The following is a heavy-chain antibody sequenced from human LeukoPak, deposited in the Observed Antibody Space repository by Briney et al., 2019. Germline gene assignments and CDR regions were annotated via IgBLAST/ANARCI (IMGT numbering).Heavy chain of an antibody. CDR3: ARSYYYDSSGYYYFFDY. D-gene: IGHD3-22*01. CDR2: IKQDGSEK. CDR1: GFTFSSYW. V-gene: IGHV3-7*01. J-gene: IGHJ4*02. Sequence: GGSLRLSCAASGFTFSSYWMSWVRQAPGKGLDWVANIKQDGSEKYYVDSVKGRFTISRDNAKNSLYLQMNSLRAEDTAVYYCARSYYYDSSGYYYFFDYWGQGTLVTVSS.